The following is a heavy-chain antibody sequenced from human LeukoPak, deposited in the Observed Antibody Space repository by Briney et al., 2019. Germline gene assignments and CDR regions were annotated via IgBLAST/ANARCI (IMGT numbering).Heavy chain of an antibody. D-gene: IGHD2-15*01. Sequence: SETLSLTCTVSGGSISGYYWSWIRQPPGKGLEWIGYIYYSGVTNYSPSLRSRLTISVDTSRNQFSLELSSVTAADTAVYYCARQHPSGRGSGLDYWGQGTLAIVSS. V-gene: IGHV4-59*08. CDR2: IYYSGVT. CDR3: ARQHPSGRGSGLDY. CDR1: GGSISGYY. J-gene: IGHJ4*02.